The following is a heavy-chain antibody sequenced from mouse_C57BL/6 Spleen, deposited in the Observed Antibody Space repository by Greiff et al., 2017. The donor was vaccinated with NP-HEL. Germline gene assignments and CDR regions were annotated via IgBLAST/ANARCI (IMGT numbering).Heavy chain of an antibody. CDR2: IYPRSGNT. V-gene: IGHV1-81*01. D-gene: IGHD2-4*01. CDR3: ARVGLGDYGVYYFDY. Sequence: QVQLKESGAELARPGASVKPSCKASGYTFTSYGIRWVKQRTGQGLEWIGEIYPRSGNTYYNEKFKGKATLTADKSSSTASMELRSLTSEDSAVYVCARVGLGDYGVYYFDYWGQGTTLTVAS. CDR1: GYTFTSYG. J-gene: IGHJ2*01.